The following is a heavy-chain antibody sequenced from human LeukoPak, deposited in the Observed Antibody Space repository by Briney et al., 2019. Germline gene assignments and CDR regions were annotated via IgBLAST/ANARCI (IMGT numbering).Heavy chain of an antibody. CDR3: ANMGYSYAPGLFDP. CDR2: IYYSGSN. CDR1: GGSISSYY. Sequence: SETLSLTCTVSGGSISSYYWSWIRQPPGKGLEWIGSIYYSGSNYHNPSLKSRVSMSVDTSKNQFSLKLSSVTAADTAVYYCANMGYSYAPGLFDPWGQGTLVTVSS. D-gene: IGHD5-18*01. J-gene: IGHJ5*02. V-gene: IGHV4-59*04.